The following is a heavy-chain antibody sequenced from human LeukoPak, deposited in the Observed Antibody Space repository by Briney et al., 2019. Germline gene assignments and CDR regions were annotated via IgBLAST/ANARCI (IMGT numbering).Heavy chain of an antibody. Sequence: GGSLRLSCAASGFTFSSYAMSWVRQAPGKGLEWVSAISGSGGSTYYADSVKGRFTISRDNSKNTLYLQMNSLRAEDTAVYCCAEGGVLLWFGVLRTGAFDIWGQGTMVTVSS. CDR1: GFTFSSYA. J-gene: IGHJ3*02. CDR3: AEGGVLLWFGVLRTGAFDI. CDR2: ISGSGGST. V-gene: IGHV3-23*01. D-gene: IGHD3-10*01.